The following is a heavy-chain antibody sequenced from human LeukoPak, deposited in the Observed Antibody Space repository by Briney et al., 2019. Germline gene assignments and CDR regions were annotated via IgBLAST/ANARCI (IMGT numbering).Heavy chain of an antibody. D-gene: IGHD3-10*01. CDR3: ARVMGSSKYYYYYYMDV. CDR2: IYYSGSA. CDR1: GGSISSYY. J-gene: IGHJ6*03. V-gene: IGHV4-59*01. Sequence: PSETLSLTCTVSGGSISSYYWSWIRQPPGKGLEWIGYIYYSGSANYNPSLKSRVTISVDTSKNQFFLRLSSVTAADTAVYYCARVMGSSKYYYYYYMDVWGKGTTVTVSS.